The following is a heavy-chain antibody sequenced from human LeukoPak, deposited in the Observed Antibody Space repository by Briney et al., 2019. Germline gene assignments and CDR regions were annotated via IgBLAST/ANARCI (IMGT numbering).Heavy chain of an antibody. J-gene: IGHJ4*02. CDR3: ARGGHTAGFDY. V-gene: IGHV3-11*04. D-gene: IGHD5-18*01. CDR2: ISSSGSTI. Sequence: PGGSLRLSCTASGFTFSNYALSWVRQAPGKGLEWVSYISSSGSTIYYADSVKGRFTISRDNAKNSLYLQMNSLRAEDTAVYYCARGGHTAGFDYWGQGTLVTVSS. CDR1: GFTFSNYA.